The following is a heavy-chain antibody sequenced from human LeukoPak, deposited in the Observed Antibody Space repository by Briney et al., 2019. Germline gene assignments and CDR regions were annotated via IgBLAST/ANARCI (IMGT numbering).Heavy chain of an antibody. CDR2: ISFDGSNK. CDR1: GFPFSRFG. CDR3: AKEKYYYDSAGWTFNFDP. Sequence: GGSLRLSCESSGFPFSRFGMHWVRQAPGKGLEWVAVISFDGSNKYYSDSVKGRFIIFRDNSKNTLYLQINSPRAEDTALYYCAKEKYYYDSAGWTFNFDPLGHGTLVTVSS. D-gene: IGHD3-22*01. V-gene: IGHV3-30*18. J-gene: IGHJ5*02.